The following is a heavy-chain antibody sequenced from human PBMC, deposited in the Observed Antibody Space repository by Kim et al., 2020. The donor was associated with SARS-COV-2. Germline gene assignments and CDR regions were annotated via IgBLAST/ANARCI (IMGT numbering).Heavy chain of an antibody. Sequence: GGSLRLSCAASGFPFSDAWMSWVRQAPGKGLEWVGRIKSKTDGGTRDYAVPVKGRFSISRDDSETTAYLQMNSLKTEGTAGDYCTTDFRSYSMDGPGGQG. CDR3: TTDFRSYSMDGP. CDR2: IKSKTDGGTR. V-gene: IGHV3-15*01. CDR1: GFPFSDAW. D-gene: IGHD5-18*01. J-gene: IGHJ3*01.